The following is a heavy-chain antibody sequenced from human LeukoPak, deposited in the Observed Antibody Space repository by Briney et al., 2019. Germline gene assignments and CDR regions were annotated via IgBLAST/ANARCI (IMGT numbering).Heavy chain of an antibody. V-gene: IGHV4-34*01. Sequence: SETLSLTCAVYGGSFSGYYWSWIRQPPGKGLEWIGEINHSGSTNYNPSLKSRVTISVDTSKNQFSLKLSSVTAADTAVYYCARDFHTAMVCDVWGQGTMVTVSS. CDR1: GGSFSGYY. CDR2: INHSGST. J-gene: IGHJ3*01. CDR3: ARDFHTAMVCDV. D-gene: IGHD5-18*01.